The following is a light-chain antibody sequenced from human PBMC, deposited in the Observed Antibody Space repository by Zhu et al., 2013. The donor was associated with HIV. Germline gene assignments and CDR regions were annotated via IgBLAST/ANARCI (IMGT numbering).Light chain of an antibody. CDR1: RLGDKY. Sequence: SYELTQPPSVSVSPGQTASITCSGDRLGDKYACWYQQKPGQSPVLLMYQDTKRPSGIPDRFSGSKSGTSASLAITGLQAEDEADYYCQSYDSSLSGWVFGGGTKLTVL. J-gene: IGLJ3*02. V-gene: IGLV3-1*01. CDR3: QSYDSSLSGWV. CDR2: QDT.